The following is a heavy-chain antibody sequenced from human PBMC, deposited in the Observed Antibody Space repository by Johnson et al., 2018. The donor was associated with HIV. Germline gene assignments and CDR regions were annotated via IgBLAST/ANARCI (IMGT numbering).Heavy chain of an antibody. CDR2: IKQDGSEK. CDR1: GFTFRCYW. D-gene: IGHD6-19*01. Sequence: VQLVESGGGLVKPGGSLRLSCAASGFTFRCYWMSWVRQAPGKGLEWVANIKQDGSEKYYVDSVKGRFTISRDNSKNTLYLQMNSLRAEDTAVYYCARDAVIRSGWYNVDAFDIWGQGTMVTVSS. CDR3: ARDAVIRSGWYNVDAFDI. V-gene: IGHV3-7*05. J-gene: IGHJ3*02.